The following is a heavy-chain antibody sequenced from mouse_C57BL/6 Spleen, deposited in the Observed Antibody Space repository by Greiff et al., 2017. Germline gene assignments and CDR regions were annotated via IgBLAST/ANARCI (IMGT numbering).Heavy chain of an antibody. CDR2: INYDGSST. D-gene: IGHD2-3*01. V-gene: IGHV5-16*01. J-gene: IGHJ2*01. Sequence: EVHLVESEGGLVQPGSSMKLSCTASGFTFSDYYMAWVRQVPEKGLEWVANINYDGSSTYYLDSLKSRFIISRDNAKNILYLQMSSLKSEDTATYYCARLYDGYDYFDYWGQGTTLTVSS. CDR1: GFTFSDYY. CDR3: ARLYDGYDYFDY.